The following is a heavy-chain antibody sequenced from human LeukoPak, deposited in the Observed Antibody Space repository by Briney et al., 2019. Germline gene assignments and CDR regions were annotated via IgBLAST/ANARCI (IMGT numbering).Heavy chain of an antibody. Sequence: PGRSLRLSCAASGFTFDDYAMHWVRQAPGKGLEWVSGISWNSGSIGYADSVKGRFTISRDNAKNSLYLRMNSLRAEDTALYYCAKDRGVAAAGIGYWGQGTLVTVSS. CDR1: GFTFDDYA. CDR2: ISWNSGSI. D-gene: IGHD6-13*01. CDR3: AKDRGVAAAGIGY. J-gene: IGHJ4*02. V-gene: IGHV3-9*01.